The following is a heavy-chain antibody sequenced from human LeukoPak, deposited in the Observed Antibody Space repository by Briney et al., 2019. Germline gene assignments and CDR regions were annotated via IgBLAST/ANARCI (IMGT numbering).Heavy chain of an antibody. J-gene: IGHJ4*02. V-gene: IGHV1-8*02. CDR2: MNPNSGNT. D-gene: IGHD3-9*01. CDR1: GGTFSSYA. Sequence: AASVKVSCKASGGTFSSYAISWVRQATGQGLEWMGWMNPNSGNTDYAQKFQGRVTMTRNTSISTAYMELSSLRSEDTAVYYCARGRFIERYFIPVGNSIFDYWGQGTLVTVSS. CDR3: ARGRFIERYFIPVGNSIFDY.